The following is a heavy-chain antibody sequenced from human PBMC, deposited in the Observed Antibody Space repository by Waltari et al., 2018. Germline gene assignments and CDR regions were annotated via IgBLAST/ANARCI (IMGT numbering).Heavy chain of an antibody. CDR3: ARSTSGYYLSYYYGMDV. J-gene: IGHJ6*02. Sequence: QVQLVQSGAEVKKPGSSVKVSCKASGGTFSSYAISWLRQAPGQGLEWMGGIIPIFGTANYAQKFQGRVTITADESTSTAYMELSSLRSEDTAVYYCARSTSGYYLSYYYGMDVWGQGTTVTVSS. CDR1: GGTFSSYA. D-gene: IGHD3-22*01. CDR2: IIPIFGTA. V-gene: IGHV1-69*12.